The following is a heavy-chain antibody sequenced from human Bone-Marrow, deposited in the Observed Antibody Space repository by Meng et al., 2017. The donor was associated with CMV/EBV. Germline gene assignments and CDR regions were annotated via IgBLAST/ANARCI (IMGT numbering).Heavy chain of an antibody. CDR2: IYYSGST. V-gene: IGHV4-39*07. CDR1: GGSISSSSYY. Sequence: SETLSLTCTVSGGSISSSSYYWGWIRQPPGKGLEWIGSIYYSGSTYYNPSLKSRVTISVDTSKNQCSLKLSSVTAADTAVYYCARSVVPAAVYDYWGQGTLVTVSS. CDR3: ARSVVPAAVYDY. J-gene: IGHJ4*02. D-gene: IGHD2-2*01.